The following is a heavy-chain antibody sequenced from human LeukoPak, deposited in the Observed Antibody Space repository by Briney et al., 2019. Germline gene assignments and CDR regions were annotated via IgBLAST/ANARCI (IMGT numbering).Heavy chain of an antibody. CDR3: ARGRLSPDP. V-gene: IGHV3-7*01. J-gene: IGHJ5*02. D-gene: IGHD6-6*01. CDR2: IKVDGSEK. Sequence: QTGGSLRLSCAASGFTFRSYWMSWVRQAPGKGLEWVASIKVDGSEKYCVDSVKGRFTISRDNAKNSLYLQMNSLRAEDTAVYYCARGRLSPDPWGQGTLVTVSS. CDR1: GFTFRSYW.